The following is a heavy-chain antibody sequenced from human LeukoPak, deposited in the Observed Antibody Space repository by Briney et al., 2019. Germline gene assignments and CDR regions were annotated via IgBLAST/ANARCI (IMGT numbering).Heavy chain of an antibody. CDR3: AKDLFGDWTALHV. J-gene: IGHJ3*01. D-gene: IGHD3-10*02. CDR1: GFVFDTYA. CDR2: ISGSGVTT. Sequence: GGSLRLSCAASGFVFDTYAMNWVRQAPGKGLEWVSLISGSGVTTDYSDSVKGRFTISRDNSKNTLYLQMNTLRADDTAVYWRAKDLFGDWTALHVWGRGTVVTVSS. V-gene: IGHV3-23*01.